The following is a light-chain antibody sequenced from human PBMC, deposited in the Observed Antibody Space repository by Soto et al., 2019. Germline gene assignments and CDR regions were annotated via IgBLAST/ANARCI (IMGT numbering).Light chain of an antibody. CDR3: GTWDSSLSAVV. Sequence: QSVLTQPPSVSAAPGQTVSISCSGSNSNIGNNYVSWYRQLPGTAPKLLIYDNNKRPSGIPDRFSGSKSGTSATLGITGLQTGDEADYYCGTWDSSLSAVVFGGGTKVTVL. V-gene: IGLV1-51*01. CDR1: NSNIGNNY. CDR2: DNN. J-gene: IGLJ2*01.